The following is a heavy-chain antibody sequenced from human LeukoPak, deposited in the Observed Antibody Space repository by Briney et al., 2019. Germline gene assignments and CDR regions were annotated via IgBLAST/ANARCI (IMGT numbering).Heavy chain of an antibody. D-gene: IGHD2-2*01. CDR3: ARDRGSTLYDAFDI. J-gene: IGHJ3*02. CDR2: ISSSSSTI. CDR1: GFTFSSYS. Sequence: GGSLRLSCAASGFTFSSYSMNWVRQAPGKGLEWVSYISSSSSTIYYADSVKGRFTISRDNAKNSLYLQMNSLRAEDTAVYYCARDRGSTLYDAFDIWGQGTMVTVSS. V-gene: IGHV3-48*01.